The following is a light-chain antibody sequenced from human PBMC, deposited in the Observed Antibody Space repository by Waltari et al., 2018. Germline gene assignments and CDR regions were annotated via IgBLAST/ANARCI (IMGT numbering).Light chain of an antibody. J-gene: IGLJ3*02. CDR3: ESCDNMLSGGVV. Sequence: QSVLTPPPAVSRPPGQRVPISCRRSTSSSWSGHAVPGSPHLPATAPKLLIYGHNHRPSGVPDRFSGSKSGTSASLAITGLQADDEADYFCESCDNMLSGGVVFGGGTKLAVL. CDR2: GHN. CDR1: TSSSWSGHA. V-gene: IGLV1-40*01.